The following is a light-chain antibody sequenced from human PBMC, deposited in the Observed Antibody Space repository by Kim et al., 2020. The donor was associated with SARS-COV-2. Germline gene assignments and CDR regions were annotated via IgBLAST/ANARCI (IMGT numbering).Light chain of an antibody. V-gene: IGKV3-20*01. CDR1: QSGGRSY. J-gene: IGKJ2*01. CDR3: QQYGSSPYT. Sequence: LSPGERATLSCRDSQSGGRSYLAWYQQTPGEAPRLLICGASSRATRIPDRFSGSGSGTDFTLNISRREPEDCAVYYCQQYGSSPYTFRQGTTLEI. CDR2: GAS.